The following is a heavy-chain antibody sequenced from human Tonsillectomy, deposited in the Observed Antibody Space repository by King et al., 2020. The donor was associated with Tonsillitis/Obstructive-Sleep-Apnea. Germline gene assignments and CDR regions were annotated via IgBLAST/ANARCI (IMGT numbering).Heavy chain of an antibody. J-gene: IGHJ4*02. Sequence: QLVQSWAEVKKPGSSVKVSCKASGGTFSSYAISWVRQAPGQGLEWMGGIIPIFGTANYAQKFQGRVTITADESTSTAYMELSSLRSEDTAVYYCARDTPYYYGSGSYSDWGQGTLVTVSS. CDR1: GGTFSSYA. D-gene: IGHD3-10*01. CDR2: IIPIFGTA. CDR3: ARDTPYYYGSGSYSD. V-gene: IGHV1-69*01.